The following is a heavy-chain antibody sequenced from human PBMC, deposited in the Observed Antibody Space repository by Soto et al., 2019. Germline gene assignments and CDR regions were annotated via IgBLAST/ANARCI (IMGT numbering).Heavy chain of an antibody. CDR3: ARDRGYSGYDQIDY. V-gene: IGHV3-30-3*01. J-gene: IGHJ4*02. CDR2: ISYDGSNK. D-gene: IGHD5-12*01. CDR1: GFTFSSYA. Sequence: VQLLESGGGLVQPGGSLRLSCAASGFTFSSYAMSWVRQAPGKGLEWVAVISYDGSNKYYADSVKGRFTISRDNSKNTLYLQMNSLRAEDTAVYYCARDRGYSGYDQIDYWGQGTLVTVSS.